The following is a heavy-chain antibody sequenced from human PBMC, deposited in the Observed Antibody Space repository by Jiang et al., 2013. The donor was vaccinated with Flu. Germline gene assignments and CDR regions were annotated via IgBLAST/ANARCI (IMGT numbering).Heavy chain of an antibody. Sequence: KPTQTLTLTCTFSGFSLTTRGVGVGWIRQPPGQALEWLALIYWDDDKRYSPSLKSRLTITKDTSKNQVVLTMTTMDAVDTATYYCAHRLGYSDSSGYYQYWGQGTLVTVSS. J-gene: IGHJ4*02. CDR2: IYWDDDK. CDR3: AHRLGYSDSSGYYQY. D-gene: IGHD3-22*01. V-gene: IGHV2-5*02. CDR1: GFSLTTRGVG.